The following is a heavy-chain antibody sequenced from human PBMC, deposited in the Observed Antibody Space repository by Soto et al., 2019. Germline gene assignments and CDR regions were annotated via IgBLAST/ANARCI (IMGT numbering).Heavy chain of an antibody. V-gene: IGHV4-4*02. Sequence: PSETLSLTCAVSGGSISSSNWWGCVRRPRGEGLQWIGKIYHSRSTNYHPSLNTRVTISVDKYNNHSSQKLSSVTAADTAVYYSAKKDREAGFGEFTYYGMDVWGQGTTVTVSS. CDR1: GGSISSSNW. J-gene: IGHJ6*02. CDR3: AKKDREAGFGEFTYYGMDV. D-gene: IGHD3-10*01. CDR2: IYHSRST.